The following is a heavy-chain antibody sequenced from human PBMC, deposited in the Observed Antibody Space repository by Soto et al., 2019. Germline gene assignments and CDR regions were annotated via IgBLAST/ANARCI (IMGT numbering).Heavy chain of an antibody. V-gene: IGHV4-31*03. CDR3: ATGTRSWFES. CDR2: IYYTVIT. J-gene: IGHJ5*01. D-gene: IGHD1-1*01. Sequence: QVQLQESGPGLVKPSQTLSLTCSVSGGSISRDSYYWTWIRQHPGKGLEWIGYIYYTVITHYSPALRTRVTISVDTSNSQFSLNLNSVTAADTAVYYCATGTRSWFESWGQGTLVTVSS. CDR1: GGSISRDSYY.